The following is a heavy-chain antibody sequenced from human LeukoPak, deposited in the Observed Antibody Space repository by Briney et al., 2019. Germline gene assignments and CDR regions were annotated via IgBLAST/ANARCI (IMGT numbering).Heavy chain of an antibody. CDR3: ARVGMSPGRGVILGHYYYYMDV. D-gene: IGHD3-10*01. CDR1: GYTFTIYY. CDR2: INPSGGST. Sequence: GASVTVSCKASGYTFTIYYMHWVRQAPGQGREWMGIINPSGGSTSYAQKFQGRVTMTRDMSTSTVYMELSSLRSEDTAVYYCARVGMSPGRGVILGHYYYYMDVWGKGTTVTVSS. V-gene: IGHV1-46*01. J-gene: IGHJ6*03.